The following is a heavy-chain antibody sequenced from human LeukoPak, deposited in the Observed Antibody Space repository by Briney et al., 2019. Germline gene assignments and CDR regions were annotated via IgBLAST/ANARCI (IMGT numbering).Heavy chain of an antibody. CDR3: ARVNTAMAPYYFDY. J-gene: IGHJ4*02. CDR2: INHSGST. D-gene: IGHD5-18*01. V-gene: IGHV4-34*01. CDR1: GGSFSGYY. Sequence: TSETLPLTCAVYGGSFSGYYWSWIRQPPGKGLEWIGEINHSGSTNYNPSLKSRVTISVDTSKNQFSLKLSSVTAADTAVYYCARVNTAMAPYYFDYWGQGTLVTVSS.